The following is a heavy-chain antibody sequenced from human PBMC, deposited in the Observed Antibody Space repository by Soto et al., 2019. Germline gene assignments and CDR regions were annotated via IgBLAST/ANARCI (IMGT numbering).Heavy chain of an antibody. J-gene: IGHJ6*02. Sequence: GGSLRLSCAASGFTFSSYWMSWVRQAPGKGLEWVANIKQDGSEKYYVDSVKGRFTISRDNAKNSLYLQMNSLRAEDTAVYYCAIDGKTAIFGVVILPYYYYGMDVWGQGTTVTV. D-gene: IGHD3-3*01. CDR1: GFTFSSYW. CDR3: AIDGKTAIFGVVILPYYYYGMDV. V-gene: IGHV3-7*03. CDR2: IKQDGSEK.